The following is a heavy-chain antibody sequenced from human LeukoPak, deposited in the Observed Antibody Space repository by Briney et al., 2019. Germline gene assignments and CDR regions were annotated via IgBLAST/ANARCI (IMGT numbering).Heavy chain of an antibody. CDR3: ARSWADYGASLIDY. CDR2: INAGNGNT. D-gene: IGHD4-17*01. Sequence: ASVKVSCKASGYTFTSYAMHWVRQAPGQRLEWMGWINAGNGNTKYSQKFQGRVTITRDTSASTAYMELSSLRSEDTAVYYCARSWADYGASLIDYWGQGTLVTVSS. V-gene: IGHV1-3*01. J-gene: IGHJ4*02. CDR1: GYTFTSYA.